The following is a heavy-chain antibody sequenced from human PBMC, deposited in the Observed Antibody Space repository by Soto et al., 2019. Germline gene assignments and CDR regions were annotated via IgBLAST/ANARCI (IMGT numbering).Heavy chain of an antibody. D-gene: IGHD6-19*01. J-gene: IGHJ6*02. CDR3: ASPIAVAGTGFRWGMDV. CDR2: ISSSGSTI. V-gene: IGHV3-48*03. Sequence: GWSLRLSCASSVFTFISYEMNWVRQAPGKGLEWVSYISSSGSTIYYADSVKGRFTISRDNAKNSLYLQMNSLRAEDTAVYYCASPIAVAGTGFRWGMDVWGQGTTVTVSS. CDR1: VFTFISYE.